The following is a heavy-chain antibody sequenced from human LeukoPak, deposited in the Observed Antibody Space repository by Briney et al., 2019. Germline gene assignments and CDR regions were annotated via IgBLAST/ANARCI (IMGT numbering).Heavy chain of an antibody. J-gene: IGHJ6*03. CDR3: ARGTTYYYMDV. V-gene: IGHV3-48*01. Sequence: GGSLRLSCAASGFTFSSYGMNWVRQAPGKGLEWVSYISSSSSTIYYADSVKGRFTISRDNAKNSLYLQMNSLRAEDTAVYYCARGTTYYYMDVWGKGTTVTVSS. CDR1: GFTFSSYG. D-gene: IGHD2/OR15-2a*01. CDR2: ISSSSSTI.